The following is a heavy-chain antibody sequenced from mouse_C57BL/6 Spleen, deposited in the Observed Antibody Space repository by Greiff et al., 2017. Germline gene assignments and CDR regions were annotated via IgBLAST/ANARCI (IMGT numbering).Heavy chain of an antibody. Sequence: VQLKESGPELVKPGASVKISCKASGYSFTGYYMNWVKQSPEKSLEWIGEINPSTGGTTYNQKFKAKATLTVDKSSSTAYMQLKSLTSEDSGVYYCAREGIYDSYAMDYWGQGTSVTVSS. CDR2: INPSTGGT. V-gene: IGHV1-42*01. J-gene: IGHJ4*01. D-gene: IGHD2-3*01. CDR3: AREGIYDSYAMDY. CDR1: GYSFTGYY.